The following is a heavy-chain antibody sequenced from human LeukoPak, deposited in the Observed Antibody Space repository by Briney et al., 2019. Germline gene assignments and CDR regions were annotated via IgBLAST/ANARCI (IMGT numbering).Heavy chain of an antibody. Sequence: ASVKVSCKASGYTFTGYYMHWVRQAPGQGLEWMGWINPNSGDTNYAQRFQGRVTMTRDTSISTAYMELSRLRSDDTAVYYCARAVVAVAGTEFDYWGQGTLVTVSS. CDR1: GYTFTGYY. CDR2: INPNSGDT. CDR3: ARAVVAVAGTEFDY. D-gene: IGHD6-19*01. J-gene: IGHJ4*02. V-gene: IGHV1-2*02.